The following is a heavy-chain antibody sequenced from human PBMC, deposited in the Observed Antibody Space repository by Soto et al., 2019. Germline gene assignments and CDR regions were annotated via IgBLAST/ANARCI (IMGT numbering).Heavy chain of an antibody. CDR2: ITGSGGST. CDR3: AKDRYGDYGGIDY. V-gene: IGHV3-23*01. J-gene: IGHJ4*02. D-gene: IGHD4-17*01. Sequence: EVQLLESGGGLVQPGGSLRLSCAASGFTFSTYAMIWVRQAPGKGLEWVSVITGSGGSTYYADSAKGRFTISRDTSKNTRFLLMNSLRAEDTAVYYCAKDRYGDYGGIDYWGQGTMVTVSS. CDR1: GFTFSTYA.